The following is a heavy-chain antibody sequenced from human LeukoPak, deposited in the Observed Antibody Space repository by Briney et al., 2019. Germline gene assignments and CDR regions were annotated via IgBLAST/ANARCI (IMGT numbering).Heavy chain of an antibody. J-gene: IGHJ4*02. Sequence: GSSMKVSCKASGGTFSSYAISWVRQAPGQGLEWMGGIIPIFGTANYAQKFQGRVTITTDESTSTAYMELSSLRSEDTAVYYCARASMRIEVAGGGFDYWGQGTLVTVSS. D-gene: IGHD6-19*01. CDR1: GGTFSSYA. CDR3: ARASMRIEVAGGGFDY. V-gene: IGHV1-69*05. CDR2: IIPIFGTA.